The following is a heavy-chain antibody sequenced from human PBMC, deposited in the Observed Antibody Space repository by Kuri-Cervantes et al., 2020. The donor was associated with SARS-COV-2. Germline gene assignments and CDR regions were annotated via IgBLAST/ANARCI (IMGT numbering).Heavy chain of an antibody. CDR3: ARGQQLIDY. D-gene: IGHD6-13*01. Sequence: GGSLRLSCAASGFTFNSYEMNWVRQAPGKGLEWLSYIGNTDSTTYYADSVKGRFTISRDNAKNLLYLQMNSLRAEDTALYYCARGQQLIDYWGQGTLVTVSS. J-gene: IGHJ4*02. V-gene: IGHV3-48*03. CDR2: IGNTDSTT. CDR1: GFTFNSYE.